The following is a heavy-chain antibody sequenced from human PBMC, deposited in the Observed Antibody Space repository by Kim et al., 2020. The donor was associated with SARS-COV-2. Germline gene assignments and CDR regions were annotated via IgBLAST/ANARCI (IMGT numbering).Heavy chain of an antibody. D-gene: IGHD3-22*01. CDR1: GGSISSSSYY. CDR2: IYYSGST. J-gene: IGHJ6*02. V-gene: IGHV4-39*01. CDR3: ARHAWDYYDSSGMTDYYYYGMDV. Sequence: SETLSLTCTVSGGSISSSSYYWGWIRQPPGKGLEWIGSIYYSGSTYYNPSLKSRVTISVDTSKNQFSLKLSSVTAADTAVYYCARHAWDYYDSSGMTDYYYYGMDVWGQGTTVTVSS.